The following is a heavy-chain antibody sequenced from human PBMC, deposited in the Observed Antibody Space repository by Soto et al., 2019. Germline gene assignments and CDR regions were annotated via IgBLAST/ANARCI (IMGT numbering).Heavy chain of an antibody. CDR2: IHHSGST. CDR3: ARRWNAGSGTYDGFSP. CDR1: GDSISSGGYY. V-gene: IGHV4-31*01. Sequence: QVQLRESGPGLVQPSQTLSLTCTVSGDSISSGGYYWSWIRQQPGKGLEWLGYIHHSGSTYYNPFLKSPVTISVDTSKNQFFLKLNSVTAADTAVYYCARRWNAGSGTYDGFSPWGQGTLVTVSS. J-gene: IGHJ5*02. D-gene: IGHD3-10*01.